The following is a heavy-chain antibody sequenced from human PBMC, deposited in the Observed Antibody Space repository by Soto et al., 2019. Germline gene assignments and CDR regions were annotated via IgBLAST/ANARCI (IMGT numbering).Heavy chain of an antibody. Sequence: QVQLVQSGAEVKKPGASVKVSCKASGYTFINYDINWVRQATGQGLEWVGWMNPDSGNTGYAQNFQGRVTMTGNTSISSVYMELSSLTSEDTAVSYCARRRGSNGWFDLWGQGTLVTVSS. D-gene: IGHD2-8*01. J-gene: IGHJ5*02. CDR1: GYTFINYD. CDR3: ARRRGSNGWFDL. V-gene: IGHV1-8*01. CDR2: MNPDSGNT.